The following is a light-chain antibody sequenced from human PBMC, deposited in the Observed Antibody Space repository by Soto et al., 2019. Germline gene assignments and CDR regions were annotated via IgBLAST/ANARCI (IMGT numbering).Light chain of an antibody. CDR3: CSYASGNSYV. V-gene: IGLV2-23*02. Sequence: QSALTQPASVSGSPGQPITISCTGTSSDVGSYNLVSWYQQHPGKAPKLMIYEVTKRPSGVSNRFSGSKSGDTASLTISGLQAEDEADYYCCSYASGNSYVFGTGTKVTV. CDR1: SSDVGSYNL. J-gene: IGLJ1*01. CDR2: EVT.